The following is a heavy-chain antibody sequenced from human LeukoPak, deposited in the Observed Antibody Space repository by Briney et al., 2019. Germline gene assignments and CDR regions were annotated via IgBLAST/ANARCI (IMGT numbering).Heavy chain of an antibody. CDR2: INHSGST. V-gene: IGHV4-34*01. CDR1: GASFSGYY. D-gene: IGHD3-10*01. CDR3: ARPNRSGITSPLGR. J-gene: IGHJ4*02. Sequence: NPSETLSLTCAVYGASFSGYYWSWIRQPPGKGLEWIGEINHSGSTNYNPSLKSRVTISVDTSKNQFSVKLSTVTAADTAVYYCARPNRSGITSPLGRWGQGTLVTVSS.